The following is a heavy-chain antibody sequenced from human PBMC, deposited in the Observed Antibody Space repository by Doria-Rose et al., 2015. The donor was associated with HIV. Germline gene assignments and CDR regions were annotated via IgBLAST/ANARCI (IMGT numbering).Heavy chain of an antibody. J-gene: IGHJ4*02. CDR3: ARIKSSRWYHKYYFDF. D-gene: IGHD6-13*01. CDR1: GVSLSSPGMG. V-gene: IGHV2-26*01. Sequence: SGPVLVKPTETLTLTCTVSGVSLSSPGMGVSWIRQPPGKALEWLANILSDDEGSYKTSLNSRLTISRGTSKSQVVLTMTDMDPVGTATYYCARIKSSRWYHKYYFDFWGQGTLVIVSA. CDR2: ILSDDEG.